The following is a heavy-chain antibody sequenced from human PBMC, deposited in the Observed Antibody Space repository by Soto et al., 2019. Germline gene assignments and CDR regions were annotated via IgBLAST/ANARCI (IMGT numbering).Heavy chain of an antibody. D-gene: IGHD5-18*01. CDR1: GYTFTSYG. Sequence: QVQLVQSGAEVKKPGASVKVSCKASGYTFTSYGISWVRQAPGQGLEYMGWISAYNGNTNYAQNLQGRVTMTTDTPTSTDYMELRSLRSDDTAVYYWARGGRNTAEAYWGQGTLVTVSS. CDR2: ISAYNGNT. J-gene: IGHJ4*02. CDR3: ARGGRNTAEAY. V-gene: IGHV1-18*01.